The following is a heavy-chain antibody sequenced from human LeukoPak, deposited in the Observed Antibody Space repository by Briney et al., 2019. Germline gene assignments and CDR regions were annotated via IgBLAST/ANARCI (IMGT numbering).Heavy chain of an antibody. D-gene: IGHD6-19*01. V-gene: IGHV4-59*01. CDR2: IYYSGST. J-gene: IGHJ4*02. CDR1: GGSISSYY. CDR3: ARGGGVAGTPYNPYDY. Sequence: SETLSLTCTVSGGSISSYYWSSIRQPPGKGLEWIGYIYYSGSTNYNPSLKSRVTISVDTSKNQFSLKLSSVTAADTAVYYCARGGGVAGTPYNPYDYWGQGTLVTVSS.